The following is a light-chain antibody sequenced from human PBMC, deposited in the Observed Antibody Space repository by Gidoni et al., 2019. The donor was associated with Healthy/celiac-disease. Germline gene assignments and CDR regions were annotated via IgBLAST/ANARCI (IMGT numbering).Light chain of an antibody. J-gene: IGKJ4*01. CDR2: GAS. CDR1: QSVSSSY. V-gene: IGKV3-20*01. CDR3: QQYGSSPLT. Sequence: EIVLTQSPGPLSLSPGEGATLSCRASQSVSSSYLAWYQQKPGQAPRLLIYGASSRATGSPDRFSGSGSGTDFTLTISRLEPEDFAVYYCQQYGSSPLTFGGGTKVEIK.